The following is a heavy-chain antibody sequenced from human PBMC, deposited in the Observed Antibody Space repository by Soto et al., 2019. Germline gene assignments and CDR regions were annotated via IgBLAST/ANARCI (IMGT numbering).Heavy chain of an antibody. CDR2: ISPYNGNT. V-gene: IGHV1-18*01. CDR1: DYTNSRDG. D-gene: IGHD3-9*01. J-gene: IGHJ6*03. Sequence: ASVKGYCKAADYTNSRDGISWVRLAPRQGLEWMGWISPYNGNTNYAQKLQGRVTMTTDTSTSTAYMELRSLRSDDTAVYYCVCLRYYDILSDGNYDLDVLGKGT. CDR3: VCLRYYDILSDGNYDLDV.